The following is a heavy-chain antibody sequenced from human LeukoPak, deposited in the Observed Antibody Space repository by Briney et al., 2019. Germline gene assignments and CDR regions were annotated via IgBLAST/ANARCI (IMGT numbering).Heavy chain of an antibody. CDR3: ARSPMVRGVIGDY. CDR2: INHSGST. Sequence: SETLSLTCAVYGGSFSGYYWSWIRQPPGKGLEWIGEINHSGSTNYNPSLKSRVTISVDTSKNQFSLKLSSVTAADTAVYYCARSPMVRGVIGDYWGQGTLVTVSS. D-gene: IGHD3-10*01. V-gene: IGHV4-34*01. CDR1: GGSFSGYY. J-gene: IGHJ4*02.